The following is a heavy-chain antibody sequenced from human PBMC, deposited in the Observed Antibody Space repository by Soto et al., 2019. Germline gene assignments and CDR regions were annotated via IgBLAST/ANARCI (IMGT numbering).Heavy chain of an antibody. CDR2: ISYDGNTQ. V-gene: IGHV3-30-3*01. D-gene: IGHD3-22*01. J-gene: IGHJ4*02. CDR3: AKETNAYEINF. CDR1: GFIFSGYA. Sequence: QVQLVESGGGVVQPGGSLRLSCAASGFIFSGYAMHWVRQAPGKGLEWVAVISYDGNTQYYADSVKGRFTVSRDNSNNILYVEMTDLREEEASMLYCAKETNAYEINFWGQGTLVTVSP.